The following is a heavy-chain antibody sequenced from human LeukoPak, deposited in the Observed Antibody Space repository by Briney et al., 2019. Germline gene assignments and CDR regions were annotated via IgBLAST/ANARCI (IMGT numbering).Heavy chain of an antibody. CDR1: GFSLNTSGVG. J-gene: IGHJ4*02. CDR2: IYWDDDK. CDR3: AHREGGDNTGYYDY. D-gene: IGHD3-22*01. V-gene: IGHV2-5*02. Sequence: SGPTLVKPTQTLTLTCTFSGFSLNTSGVGVGWIRQPPGKALEWLALIYWDDDKRYSPSLSSKLTITKDTAKNQVVLSVTNMVPADTATYYCAHREGGDNTGYYDYWGQGTLVAVSS.